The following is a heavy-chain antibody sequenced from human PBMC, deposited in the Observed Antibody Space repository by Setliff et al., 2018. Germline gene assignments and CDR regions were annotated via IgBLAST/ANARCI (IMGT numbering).Heavy chain of an antibody. V-gene: IGHV3-15*01. D-gene: IGHD3-16*01. Sequence: LSCAASGFTFSNAWMTWVRQAPGKGLEWVGRIKSKTDGGTTDYVTPMKGRFTISRDDSTNKLYLQMNSLKTEDTAVYYCTTDPSATFGGVIGAAFDMWGQGTMVTVSS. CDR1: GFTFSNAW. CDR2: IKSKTDGGTT. J-gene: IGHJ3*02. CDR3: TTDPSATFGGVIGAAFDM.